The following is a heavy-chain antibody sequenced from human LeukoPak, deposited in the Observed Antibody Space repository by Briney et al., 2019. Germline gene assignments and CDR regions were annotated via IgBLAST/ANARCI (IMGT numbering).Heavy chain of an antibody. CDR1: GGSISSYY. CDR2: IYTSGST. V-gene: IGHV4-4*07. D-gene: IGHD2-2*01. Sequence: SETLSLTCTVSGGSISSYYWSWIRQPAGKGLEWIGRIYTSGSTNYNPSLKSRVTMSVDTSKNQFSLKLSSVTAADTAVYYCARDGYRYCSSTSCYSYYYYYYMDVWGKGTTVTVSS. J-gene: IGHJ6*03. CDR3: ARDGYRYCSSTSCYSYYYYYYMDV.